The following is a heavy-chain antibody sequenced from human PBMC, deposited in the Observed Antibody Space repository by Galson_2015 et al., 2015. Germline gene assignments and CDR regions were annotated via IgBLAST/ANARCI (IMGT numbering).Heavy chain of an antibody. CDR2: INPSGVST. D-gene: IGHD4-23*01. CDR3: ARGVRPMTTVVTFDY. Sequence: SAKVSCKASGYTFTSYYMHWVRQAPGQGLEWMGIINPSGVSTSYAQKFQGRVTMIRDTSTSTVYMELSSLRSEDTAVYYCARGVRPMTTVVTFDYWGQGTLVTVSS. V-gene: IGHV1-46*01. J-gene: IGHJ4*02. CDR1: GYTFTSYY.